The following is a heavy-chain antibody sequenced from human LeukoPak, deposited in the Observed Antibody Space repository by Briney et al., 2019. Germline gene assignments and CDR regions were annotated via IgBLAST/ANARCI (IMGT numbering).Heavy chain of an antibody. J-gene: IGHJ5*02. CDR1: GGSISSGGYY. D-gene: IGHD3-22*01. CDR3: ARGERAMIVVAPNWFDP. Sequence: PSQTLSLTCTVSGGSISSGGYYWSWIRQHPGKGLEWIGYIYYSGSTYYNPYLKSRVTISVDTSKNQFSLKLSSVTAADTAVYYCARGERAMIVVAPNWFDPWGQGTLVTVSS. CDR2: IYYSGST. V-gene: IGHV4-31*03.